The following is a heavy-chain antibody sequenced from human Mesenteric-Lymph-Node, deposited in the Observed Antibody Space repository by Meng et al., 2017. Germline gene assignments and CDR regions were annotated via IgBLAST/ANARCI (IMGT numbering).Heavy chain of an antibody. CDR2: INHSGNT. D-gene: IGHD3-10*01. Sequence: QAQLQRWGAGLLQPSETLSLTCGVSGGGFNGCYWSWIRQPPGKGLEWIAEINHSGNTNYNPSLKSRVTISVDRSNNQFSLRLKSVSAADTAVYYCARGRFGDAANSYNWFDPWGQGTLVTVSS. V-gene: IGHV4-34*01. CDR1: GGGFNGCY. J-gene: IGHJ5*02. CDR3: ARGRFGDAANSYNWFDP.